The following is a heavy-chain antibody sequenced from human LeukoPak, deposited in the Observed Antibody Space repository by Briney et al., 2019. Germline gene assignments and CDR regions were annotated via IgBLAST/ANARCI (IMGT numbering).Heavy chain of an antibody. D-gene: IGHD3-3*01. CDR2: INHSGST. Sequence: PSETLSLTSAVYGGSFSGYYWSWIRQPPGKGLEWIGEINHSGSTNYNPSLKSRVTISVDTSKNQFSLKLSSVTAADTAVYYCARGRLPDFGVVIAPYYYYYYMDVWGKGTTVTVSS. J-gene: IGHJ6*03. V-gene: IGHV4-34*01. CDR3: ARGRLPDFGVVIAPYYYYYYMDV. CDR1: GGSFSGYY.